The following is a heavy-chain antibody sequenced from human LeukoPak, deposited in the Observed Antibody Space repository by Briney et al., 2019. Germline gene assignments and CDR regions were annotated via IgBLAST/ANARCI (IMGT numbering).Heavy chain of an antibody. CDR2: ISGSGGST. CDR1: GFTFSSYA. J-gene: IGHJ4*02. CDR3: AKDLRDRTTWLVRHFDY. V-gene: IGHV3-23*01. D-gene: IGHD6-19*01. Sequence: GGSLRLSCAPSGFTFSSYAMSWVRQAPGKGLGWVSAISGSGGSTYYADSVKGRFTISRDNSKNTLYLQMNSLRAEDTAVYYCAKDLRDRTTWLVRHFDYWGQGTLVTVSS.